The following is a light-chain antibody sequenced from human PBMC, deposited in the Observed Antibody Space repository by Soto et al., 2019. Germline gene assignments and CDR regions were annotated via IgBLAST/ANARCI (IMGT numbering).Light chain of an antibody. CDR3: QQYGRSPGT. CDR2: GAS. V-gene: IGKV3-20*01. J-gene: IGKJ1*01. Sequence: EIVLTQSPGTLSLSPGERATLSCRASQSVSSSYLAWDQQRPGQAPRLLIYGASSRATGITDRFSGSGSGTAFTLTISRLEHEDFSLYYCQQYGRSPGTFGQGTKVEIK. CDR1: QSVSSSY.